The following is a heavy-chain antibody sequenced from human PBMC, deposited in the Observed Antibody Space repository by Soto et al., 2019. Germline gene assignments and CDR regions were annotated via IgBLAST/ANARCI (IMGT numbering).Heavy chain of an antibody. CDR3: ARAVDTAMVIDAFDI. D-gene: IGHD5-18*01. Sequence: PGESLKISCKGSGYSFTSYWIGWVRQIPWKGLEWMGIIYPGDSDTRYSPSFQGQVTISADKSISTAYLQWSSLKASDTAMYYCARAVDTAMVIDAFDIWGQGTMVTVSS. CDR2: IYPGDSDT. J-gene: IGHJ3*02. CDR1: GYSFTSYW. V-gene: IGHV5-51*01.